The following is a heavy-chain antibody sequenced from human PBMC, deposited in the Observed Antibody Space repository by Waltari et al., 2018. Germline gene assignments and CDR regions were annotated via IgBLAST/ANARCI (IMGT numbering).Heavy chain of an antibody. Sequence: EVQLVESGGGLVQPGGSLRLSCAASGFTFSTYNFNWVRQAPGSGLQWVSFISSSGDITYYTDSVKGRFTISRDIAKNSLYLQMNSLRVEDTAVYYCAREGSVFDPWGQGTLVTVSS. CDR1: GFTFSTYN. J-gene: IGHJ5*02. CDR2: ISSSGDIT. V-gene: IGHV3-48*01. CDR3: AREGSVFDP.